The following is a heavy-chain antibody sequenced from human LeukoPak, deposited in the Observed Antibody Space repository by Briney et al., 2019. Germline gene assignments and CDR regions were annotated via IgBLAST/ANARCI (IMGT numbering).Heavy chain of an antibody. CDR2: ISGSGGST. CDR1: GFTFSSYA. D-gene: IGHD4-17*01. V-gene: IGHV3-23*01. Sequence: GGSLRLSRAASGFTFSSYAMSWVRQAPGKGLEWVSAISGSGGSTYYADSVKGRFTISRDNSKNTLYLQMNSLRAEDTAVYYCAKPHYGDYAADAFDIWGQGTMVTVSS. CDR3: AKPHYGDYAADAFDI. J-gene: IGHJ3*02.